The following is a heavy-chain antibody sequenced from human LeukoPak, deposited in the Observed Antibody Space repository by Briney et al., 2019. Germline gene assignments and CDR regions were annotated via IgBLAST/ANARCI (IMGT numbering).Heavy chain of an antibody. CDR3: ARDDGSGIDQ. CDR2: ILYDGSNK. Sequence: PGGSLRLSCSASGFTFSSFGMHWVRQAPGQGLEWVAFILYDGSNKYHADSVKRRFTTSRDNSNNMLYLQMNSLRAEDTSVYYCARDDGSGIDQWGQGTQVTVSS. CDR1: GFTFSSFG. D-gene: IGHD3-10*01. V-gene: IGHV3-30*02. J-gene: IGHJ4*02.